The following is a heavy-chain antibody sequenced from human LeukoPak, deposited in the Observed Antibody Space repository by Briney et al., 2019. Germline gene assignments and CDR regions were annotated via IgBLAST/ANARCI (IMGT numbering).Heavy chain of an antibody. CDR1: GGSISSYY. CDR2: IYYSGST. J-gene: IGHJ4*02. D-gene: IGHD2-21*01. CDR3: AAAYCGGDCPSPYFDY. Sequence: SETLSLTCPVSGGSISSYYWSWIRQPPGKGLEWIGYIYYSGSTNYNPSLKSRVTISVDTSKNQFSLKLSSVTAADTAVYYCAAAYCGGDCPSPYFDYWGQGTLVTVSS. V-gene: IGHV4-59*01.